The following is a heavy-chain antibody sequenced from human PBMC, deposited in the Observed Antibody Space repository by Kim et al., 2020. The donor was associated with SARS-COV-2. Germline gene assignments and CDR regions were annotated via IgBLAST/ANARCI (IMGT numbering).Heavy chain of an antibody. CDR2: IHYTGTT. D-gene: IGHD1-26*01. CDR1: GGSFSSYY. Sequence: SETLSLTCTVSGGSFSSYYWSWLRQPPGKGLEWIGYIHYTGTTIYNPSLKSRVTISVDTSENQFSLKLNSVTAADTAVYYCARGVVGAPNPFDIWGQGT. CDR3: ARGVVGAPNPFDI. V-gene: IGHV4-59*01. J-gene: IGHJ3*02.